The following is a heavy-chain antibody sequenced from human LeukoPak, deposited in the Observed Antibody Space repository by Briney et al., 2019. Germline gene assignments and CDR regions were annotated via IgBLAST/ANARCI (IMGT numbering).Heavy chain of an antibody. CDR3: ARGGYWSPTYFDY. J-gene: IGHJ4*02. D-gene: IGHD1-1*01. V-gene: IGHV4-38-2*02. Sequence: PSETLSLTCTVSGDSISSGDYYWHWIRQPPGKGLEWIGSIYHSGSAYYNPSLRSRVTISVDASKNQFSLKLSSVTAADTAVYYCARGGYWSPTYFDYWGQGTLVTVSS. CDR1: GDSISSGDYY. CDR2: IYHSGSA.